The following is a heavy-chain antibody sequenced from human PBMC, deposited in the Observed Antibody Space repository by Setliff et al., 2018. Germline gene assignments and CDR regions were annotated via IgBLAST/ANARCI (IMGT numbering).Heavy chain of an antibody. D-gene: IGHD3-16*01. CDR2: VYSSGNT. J-gene: IGHJ6*02. CDR1: GGSVSSTSHY. CDR3: ARDRTAYTYGLDV. Sequence: SETLSLTCNVSGGSVSSTSHYWGWIRQPPGKGMEWIGSVYSSGNTYYNPSLKSRVNMSVDTSNNQFVLNLMAVTAADTAVYYCARDRTAYTYGLDVWGQGTTVTVSS. V-gene: IGHV4-39*06.